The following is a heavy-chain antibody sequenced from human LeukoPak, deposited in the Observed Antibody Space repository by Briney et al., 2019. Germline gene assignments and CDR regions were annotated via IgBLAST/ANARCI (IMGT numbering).Heavy chain of an antibody. CDR1: GYTFTSYY. CDR3: ARALSWFGELRDPPFDY. J-gene: IGHJ4*02. D-gene: IGHD3-10*01. Sequence: GASVKVSCKASGYTFTSYYMHWVRQAPGQGLEWMGRIIPILGIANYAQKFQGRVTITADKSTSTAYMELSSLRSEDTAVYYCARALSWFGELRDPPFDYWGQGTLVTVSS. V-gene: IGHV1-69*04. CDR2: IIPILGIA.